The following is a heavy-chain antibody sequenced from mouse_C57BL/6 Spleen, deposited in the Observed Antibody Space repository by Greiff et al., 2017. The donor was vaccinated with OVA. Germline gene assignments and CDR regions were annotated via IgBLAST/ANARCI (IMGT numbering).Heavy chain of an antibody. Sequence: EVQRVESGPGLVKPSQSLSLTCSVTGYSITSGYYWNWLRQFPGNKLEWMGYISYDGSNNYNPSLKNRISITRDTSKNQFFLKLNSVTTEDTATYYCARVIYYYGSSYSYFDYWGQGTTLTVSS. D-gene: IGHD1-1*01. V-gene: IGHV3-6*01. J-gene: IGHJ2*01. CDR1: GYSITSGYY. CDR3: ARVIYYYGSSYSYFDY. CDR2: ISYDGSN.